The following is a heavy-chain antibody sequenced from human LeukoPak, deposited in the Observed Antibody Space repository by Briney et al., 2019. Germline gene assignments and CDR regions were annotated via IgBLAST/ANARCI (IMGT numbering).Heavy chain of an antibody. J-gene: IGHJ5*02. CDR1: GGSISTYY. D-gene: IGHD6-6*01. CDR3: ARVALTARPGWFDP. V-gene: IGHV4-59*01. CDR2: IYYSGST. Sequence: PSETLSLACTVFGGSISTYYWSWIRQPPGKGLEWIGYIYYSGSTNYNPSLKSRVTISVDTSKNQFSLKLSSVTAADTAVYYCARVALTARPGWFDPWGQGTLVTVSS.